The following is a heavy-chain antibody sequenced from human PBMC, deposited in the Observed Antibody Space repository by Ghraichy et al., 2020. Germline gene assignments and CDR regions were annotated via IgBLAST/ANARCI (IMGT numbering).Heavy chain of an antibody. V-gene: IGHV4-38-2*01. Sequence: SQTLSLTCAVSGYSISSGYYWGWIRQPPGKGLEWIGSIYHSGSTYYNPSLKSRVTISVDTSKNQFSLKLSSVTAADTAVYYCARVIVVVPAAIVGNWFDPWGQGTLVTVSS. D-gene: IGHD2-2*01. CDR1: GYSISSGYY. CDR2: IYHSGST. J-gene: IGHJ5*02. CDR3: ARVIVVVPAAIVGNWFDP.